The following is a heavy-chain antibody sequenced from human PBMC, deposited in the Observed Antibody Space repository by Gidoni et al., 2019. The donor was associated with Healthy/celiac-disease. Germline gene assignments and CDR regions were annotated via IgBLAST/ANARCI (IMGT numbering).Heavy chain of an antibody. Sequence: QVQLQESGPGLVKPSASLSITCAVSGGFISSSNRRCWVRQPPGKGLERSGEIYHSGSTNYNPSLKSGVTISGDKSKNQFSLKLSSVTAADTSVYYCAGYLYYGDYSDAFDIWGQGTMVTVSS. CDR2: IYHSGST. CDR1: GGFISSSNR. V-gene: IGHV4-4*02. CDR3: AGYLYYGDYSDAFDI. J-gene: IGHJ3*02. D-gene: IGHD4-17*01.